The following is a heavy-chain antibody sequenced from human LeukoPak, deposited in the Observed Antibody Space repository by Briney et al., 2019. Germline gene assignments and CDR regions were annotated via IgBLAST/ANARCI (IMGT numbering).Heavy chain of an antibody. V-gene: IGHV3-30*03. Sequence: PGGSLRLSCEASGFIFSSYVMGWVRQAPDKGLEWVAVISYDGSNKYYADSVKGRFTISRDNSKNTLYLQMNSLRAEDMAVYYCARGYCSGGSCYHAFDIWGQGTMVTVSS. CDR2: ISYDGSNK. D-gene: IGHD2-15*01. CDR1: GFIFSSYV. CDR3: ARGYCSGGSCYHAFDI. J-gene: IGHJ3*02.